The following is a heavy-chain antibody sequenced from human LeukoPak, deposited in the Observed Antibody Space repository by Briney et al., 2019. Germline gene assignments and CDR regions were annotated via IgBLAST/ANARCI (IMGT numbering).Heavy chain of an antibody. Sequence: GASVKVSCKASGYTFTSYDINWVRQATGQGLEWMGWMNPNSGNTGYAQKFQGRVTMTRNTSISTVYLELSSLRAEDTAVYYCAREYSSSWYWLTDYWGQGTLVTVSS. CDR3: AREYSSSWYWLTDY. D-gene: IGHD6-13*01. CDR2: MNPNSGNT. CDR1: GYTFTSYD. J-gene: IGHJ4*02. V-gene: IGHV1-8*01.